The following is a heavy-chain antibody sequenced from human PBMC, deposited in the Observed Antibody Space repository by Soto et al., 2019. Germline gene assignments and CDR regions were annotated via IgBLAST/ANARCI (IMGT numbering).Heavy chain of an antibody. Sequence: PSETLSLTCTVPGGSISSYYWSWIRQPPGKGLEWIGYIYYSGSTNYNPSLKSRVTISVDTSKNQFSLKLSSVTAADTAVYYCASSPGYYFDSWGQGTLVTVSS. CDR2: IYYSGST. J-gene: IGHJ4*02. CDR3: ASSPGYYFDS. CDR1: GGSISSYY. V-gene: IGHV4-59*08.